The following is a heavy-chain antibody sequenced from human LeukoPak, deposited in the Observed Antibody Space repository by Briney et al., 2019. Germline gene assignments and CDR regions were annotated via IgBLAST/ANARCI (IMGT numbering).Heavy chain of an antibody. CDR3: AVVYDSSGYYWYGMDV. V-gene: IGHV4-39*07. CDR2: IYYSGST. D-gene: IGHD3-22*01. J-gene: IGHJ6*02. CDR1: GGSISSSSYY. Sequence: ASETLSLTCTVSGGSISSSSYYWGWIRQPPGKGLEWIGSIYYSGSTYYNPSLKSRVTISVDTSKNQFSLKLSSVTAADTAVYYCAVVYDSSGYYWYGMDVWGQGTTVTVSS.